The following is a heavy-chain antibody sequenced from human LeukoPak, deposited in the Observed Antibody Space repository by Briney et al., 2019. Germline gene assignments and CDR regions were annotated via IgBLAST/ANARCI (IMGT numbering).Heavy chain of an antibody. J-gene: IGHJ5*02. CDR3: ARQDAGYSRGYWFDP. CDR1: GYSFTSYW. CDR2: IDPSESYN. D-gene: IGHD5-18*01. V-gene: IGHV5-10-1*01. Sequence: GGSLRISCKGPGYSFTSYWHGWVRPMPGKGLGGVGRIDPSESYNNYSPSFQGHHTISAHKSISTAYLQWSSLKASDTAMYYCARQDAGYSRGYWFDPWGQGTLVTVSS.